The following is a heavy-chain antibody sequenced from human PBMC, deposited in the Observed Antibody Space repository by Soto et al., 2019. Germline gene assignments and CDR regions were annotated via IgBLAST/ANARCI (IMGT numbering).Heavy chain of an antibody. V-gene: IGHV3-30*18. Sequence: VQLTESGGGVVQPGRSLRLSCAASGFSFSTYGMHWVRQAPGKGLEWLTLISHDGSKKYFVDSVRGRFTVSRDNSRNTLVLEMNNLRPEDTATYYCAKDIYLATAMDVWGQGTTVIVSS. J-gene: IGHJ6*02. CDR1: GFSFSTYG. CDR3: AKDIYLATAMDV. CDR2: ISHDGSKK. D-gene: IGHD3-10*01.